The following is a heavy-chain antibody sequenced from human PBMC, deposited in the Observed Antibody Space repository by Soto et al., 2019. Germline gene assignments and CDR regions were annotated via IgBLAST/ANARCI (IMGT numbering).Heavy chain of an antibody. D-gene: IGHD2-15*01. CDR1: GGCISSGGYY. V-gene: IGHV4-31*03. CDR3: ARGGDCSGGSCYSGVWFDP. J-gene: IGHJ5*02. CDR2: IYYSGST. Sequence: SQTLSLTCTVSGGCISSGGYYWSWIRQHPGKVLEWIGYIYYSGSTYYNPSLKSRVTISVDTSKNQFSLKLSSVTAADTAVYYCARGGDCSGGSCYSGVWFDPWGQGTLVTVS.